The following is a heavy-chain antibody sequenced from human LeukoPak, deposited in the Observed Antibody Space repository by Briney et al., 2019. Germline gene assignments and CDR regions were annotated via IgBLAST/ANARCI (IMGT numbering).Heavy chain of an antibody. V-gene: IGHV3-23*01. CDR2: ISGSGGST. Sequence: GGPLRLSWAAPGFTFSSNAMSWFRQAPGKGRNWASAISGSGGSTYYADSVKGRFTISRDNSKNTLYLQMNSLRAEDTAVYYCAKDGGQWLPITGIDYWGQGTLVTVSS. D-gene: IGHD3-22*01. CDR1: GFTFSSNA. CDR3: AKDGGQWLPITGIDY. J-gene: IGHJ4*02.